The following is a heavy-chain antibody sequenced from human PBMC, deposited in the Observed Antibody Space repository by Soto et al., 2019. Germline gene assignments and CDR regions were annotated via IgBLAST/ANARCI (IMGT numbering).Heavy chain of an antibody. J-gene: IGHJ4*02. D-gene: IGHD3-22*01. Sequence: GGSLRLSCAASGFTFSSYGMHWVRQAPGKGLEWVAVIWYDGSNKYYADSVKGRFTISRDNSKNTLYLQMNGLRAEDTAVYYCARGAANYYDSSGPLDYWGQGTLVTVSS. CDR1: GFTFSSYG. CDR3: ARGAANYYDSSGPLDY. V-gene: IGHV3-33*01. CDR2: IWYDGSNK.